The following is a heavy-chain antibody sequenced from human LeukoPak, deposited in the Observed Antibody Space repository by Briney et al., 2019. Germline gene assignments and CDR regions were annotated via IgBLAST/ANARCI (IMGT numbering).Heavy chain of an antibody. Sequence: GGSLRLSCAASGFTFSNYGMHWVRQAPGKGLEWVAVIWYDGSNKYYADSVKGRFTLSRDNSKNTLFLQMNSLRPEDTAVYFCARDLTQLALFDYWGQGALVTVSS. CDR1: GFTFSNYG. D-gene: IGHD6-13*01. CDR2: IWYDGSNK. V-gene: IGHV3-33*01. CDR3: ARDLTQLALFDY. J-gene: IGHJ4*02.